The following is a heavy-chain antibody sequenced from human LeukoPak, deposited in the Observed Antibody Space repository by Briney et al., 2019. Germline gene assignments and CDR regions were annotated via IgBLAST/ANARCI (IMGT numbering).Heavy chain of an antibody. CDR1: GGTFSSYA. CDR2: IIPIFGTA. J-gene: IGHJ4*02. D-gene: IGHD3-22*01. V-gene: IGHV1-69*05. Sequence: SEKVSCKASGGTFSSYAISWVRQAPGQGLEWMGRIIPIFGTANYAQKFQGRVTITTDESTSTAYMELSSLRSEDTAVYYCAGLETYYDSIRFDYWGQGTLVTVSS. CDR3: AGLETYYDSIRFDY.